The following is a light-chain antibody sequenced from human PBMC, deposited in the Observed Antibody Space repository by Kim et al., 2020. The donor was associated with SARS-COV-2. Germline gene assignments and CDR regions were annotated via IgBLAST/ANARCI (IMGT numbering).Light chain of an antibody. V-gene: IGKV3-11*01. CDR2: EAS. Sequence: ASRHLSPGERAARSVRASQSLANCLAWYQHKPGQAPRLLICEASSRATGIPARFSGSGSGTDFTLTISSLEPEYFAIYYCQQRGSFGQGTRLEIK. J-gene: IGKJ5*01. CDR1: QSLANC. CDR3: QQRGS.